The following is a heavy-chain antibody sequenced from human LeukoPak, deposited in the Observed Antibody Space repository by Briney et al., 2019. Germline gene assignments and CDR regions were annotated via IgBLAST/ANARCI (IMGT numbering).Heavy chain of an antibody. V-gene: IGHV3-66*01. Sequence: GGSLRLSCAASGFTFSNAWMSWVRHTPGKGLEWVSLIYSGGSTYYADSVKGRFTISRDNSKNTLYLQMNSLRAEDTAVYYCASRDKGYYYGMDVWGQGTTVTVSS. CDR2: IYSGGST. CDR3: ASRDKGYYYGMDV. CDR1: GFTFSNAW. J-gene: IGHJ6*02. D-gene: IGHD5-24*01.